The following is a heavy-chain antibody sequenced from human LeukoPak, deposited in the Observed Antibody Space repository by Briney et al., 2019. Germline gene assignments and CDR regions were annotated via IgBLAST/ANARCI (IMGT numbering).Heavy chain of an antibody. Sequence: GSLRLSCAASGFTFSSYAMHWVRQAPGKGLEWVAVISYDGSNKYYADSVKGRFTISRDNSKNTLYLQMNSLRAEDTAVYYCARVGTAMVTIVAPYYMDVWGKGTTVTVSS. CDR1: GFTFSSYA. CDR2: ISYDGSNK. J-gene: IGHJ6*03. V-gene: IGHV3-30*04. D-gene: IGHD5-18*01. CDR3: ARVGTAMVTIVAPYYMDV.